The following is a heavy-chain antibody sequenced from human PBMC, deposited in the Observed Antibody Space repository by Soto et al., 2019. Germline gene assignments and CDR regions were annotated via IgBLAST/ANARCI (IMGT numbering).Heavy chain of an antibody. CDR3: ARHAGIAAPGGSLFGNWRITLGWFDP. J-gene: IGHJ5*02. Sequence: QMQLQESGPGLVKPSETLSLTCTVSDGSISSRSDYWGWIRQPPGKGLEWIGSIYFSGNTHYNPSLKSRVTISVDTSKNQFSLFLSSVTAADTALYYCARHAGIAAPGGSLFGNWRITLGWFDPWGQGTLVTVSS. CDR1: DGSISSRSDY. CDR2: IYFSGNT. D-gene: IGHD6-25*01. V-gene: IGHV4-39*01.